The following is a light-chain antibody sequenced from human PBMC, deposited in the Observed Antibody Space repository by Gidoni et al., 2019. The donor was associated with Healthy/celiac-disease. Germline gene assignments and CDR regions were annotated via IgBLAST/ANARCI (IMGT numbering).Light chain of an antibody. CDR1: QGISSY. CDR3: QQYYSYLGT. Sequence: AIRITQSPSSLSASTGDRVTITCRASQGISSYLAWYQQKPGKAPKLLIYAASTLQSGVPSRFSGSGSGTDFTLTISCLQSEDFATYYCQQYYSYLGTFGQGTKVETK. CDR2: AAS. V-gene: IGKV1-8*01. J-gene: IGKJ1*01.